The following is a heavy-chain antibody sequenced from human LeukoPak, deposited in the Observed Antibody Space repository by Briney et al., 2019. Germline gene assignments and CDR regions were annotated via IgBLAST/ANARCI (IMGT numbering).Heavy chain of an antibody. J-gene: IGHJ4*02. CDR1: GGSISSNNW. CDR2: IYHSGSP. Sequence: SETLSLTCAVSGGSISSNNWWGWVRQPPGKGLEWIGEIYHSGSPNYNPSLKSRVTISVDKSRNHFSLKLSSVTAADTAVYYCARPSYDFWSGYIFDYWGQGTLVAVSS. D-gene: IGHD3-3*01. CDR3: ARPSYDFWSGYIFDY. V-gene: IGHV4-4*02.